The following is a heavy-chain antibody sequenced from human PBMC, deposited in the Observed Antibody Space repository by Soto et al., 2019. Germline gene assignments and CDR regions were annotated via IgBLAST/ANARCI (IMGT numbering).Heavy chain of an antibody. CDR3: ARGRGGRSGYYTPYYYYYMDV. J-gene: IGHJ6*03. V-gene: IGHV4-34*01. CDR2: INHSGST. D-gene: IGHD3-3*01. CDR1: GGSFSGYY. Sequence: ETLSLTCAVYGGSFSGYYWSWIRQPPGKGLEWIGEINHSGSTNYNPSLKSRVTISVDTPKNQFSLKLSSVTAADTAVYYCARGRGGRSGYYTPYYYYYMDVWGKGTTVTVYS.